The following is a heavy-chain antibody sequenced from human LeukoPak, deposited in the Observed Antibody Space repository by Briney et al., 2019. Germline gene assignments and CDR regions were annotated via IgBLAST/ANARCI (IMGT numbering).Heavy chain of an antibody. CDR1: GFTFSNYA. D-gene: IGHD7-27*01. V-gene: IGHV3-30*02. CDR2: IRFNGN. CDR3: ARENWDFDF. Sequence: GGSLRLSCAASGFTFSNYAIHWVRLAPGKGLEWVASIRFNGNFYADYVKGRFTISRGNSKSTVSLQMDTLRTEDTALYYCARENWDFDFWGQGTLVTVSS. J-gene: IGHJ4*02.